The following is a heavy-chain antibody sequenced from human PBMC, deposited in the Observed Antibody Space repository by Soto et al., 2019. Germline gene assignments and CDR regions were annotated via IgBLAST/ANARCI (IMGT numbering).Heavy chain of an antibody. CDR2: IDPSDSYT. J-gene: IGHJ4*02. CDR3: ARLGYDTSGYYLDY. CDR1: GYSFTSYW. Sequence: GESLKISCKGSGYSFTSYWITWVRQMPGKGLEWMGRIDPSDSYTNYSPSFQGHVTTSADRSISTAYLQWSSLKASDTAMYFCARLGYDTSGYYLDYWGQGTLVTVSS. D-gene: IGHD3-22*01. V-gene: IGHV5-10-1*01.